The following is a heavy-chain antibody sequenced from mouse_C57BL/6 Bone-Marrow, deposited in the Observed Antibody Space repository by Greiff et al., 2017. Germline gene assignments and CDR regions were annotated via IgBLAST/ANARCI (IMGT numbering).Heavy chain of an antibody. CDR1: GFTFSDYY. CDR2: INYDGSST. Sequence: EVQRVESEGGLVQPGSSMTLSCTASGFTFSDYYMAWVRQVPEKGLEWVANINYDGSSTYYLDSLKSRFIISRDNAKNILYLQMSSLKSEDTATYYCAREGDDYEGFAYWGQGTLVTVSA. CDR3: AREGDDYEGFAY. D-gene: IGHD2-4*01. V-gene: IGHV5-16*01. J-gene: IGHJ3*01.